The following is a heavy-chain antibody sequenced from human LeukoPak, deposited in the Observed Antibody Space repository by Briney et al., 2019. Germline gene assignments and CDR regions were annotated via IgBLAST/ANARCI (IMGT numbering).Heavy chain of an antibody. J-gene: IGHJ5*02. D-gene: IGHD6-19*01. CDR1: GGSISNYY. CDR3: ARAGARYSSGWYWFDP. CDR2: IYYSGST. Sequence: PSETLSLTCTVSGGSISNYYWNWIRQPPGKGLEWIGYIYYSGSTNYNPSLKSRVTISVDTSKNQFSLELSSVTAADTAVYYCARAGARYSSGWYWFDPWGQGTLVTVSS. V-gene: IGHV4-59*01.